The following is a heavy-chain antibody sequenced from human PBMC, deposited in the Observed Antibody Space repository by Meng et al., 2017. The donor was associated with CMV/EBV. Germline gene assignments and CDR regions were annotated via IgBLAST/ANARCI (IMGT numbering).Heavy chain of an antibody. CDR3: ALKLLVPVGAFDV. V-gene: IGHV5-51*01. CDR2: IYPGDSET. D-gene: IGHD3-3*01. CDR1: GYTFTNYW. J-gene: IGHJ3*01. Sequence: KVSCKASGYTFTNYWIGWVRQMPGKGLEWMGIIYPGDSETRYSPSFQGQVTIPADKSISTAYLQWSSLQASDTAIYYCALKLLVPVGAFDVWGQGTMVTVSS.